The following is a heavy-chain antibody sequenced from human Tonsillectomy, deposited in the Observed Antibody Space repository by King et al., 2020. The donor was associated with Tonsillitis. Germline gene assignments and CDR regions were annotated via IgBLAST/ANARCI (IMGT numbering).Heavy chain of an antibody. CDR1: GFTFSGSA. D-gene: IGHD6-13*01. J-gene: IGHJ6*03. V-gene: IGHV3-73*01. CDR3: TRPGAAGYYYYMDV. CDR2: IRSKANSYAT. Sequence: VQLVESGGGLVQPGGSLKLSCAASGFTFSGSAMHWVRQASGKGLEWVGRIRSKANSYATAYAASVKGRCTISRDDSKNTAYLQMNSLKTEDTAVYYCTRPGAAGYYYYMDVWGKGTTVTVSS.